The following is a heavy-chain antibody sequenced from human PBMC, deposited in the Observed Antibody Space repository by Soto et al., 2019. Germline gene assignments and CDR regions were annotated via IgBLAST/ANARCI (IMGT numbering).Heavy chain of an antibody. D-gene: IGHD3-10*01. CDR3: AADPYYYASGGY. V-gene: IGHV3-48*01. CDR2: ISSSPNTI. Sequence: EVQLVESGGGLVQPGGSLRLSCAASGFTFSTYSMNWVRQAPGKGLEWVSYISSSPNTIYYADSVKGRFTISRDNAKNSLYLQMNSLRAEDTAVYFCAADPYYYASGGYWGQGTLVTVSS. CDR1: GFTFSTYS. J-gene: IGHJ4*02.